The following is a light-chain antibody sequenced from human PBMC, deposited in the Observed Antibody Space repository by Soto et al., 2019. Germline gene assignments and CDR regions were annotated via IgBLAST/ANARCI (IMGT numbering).Light chain of an antibody. V-gene: IGKV3D-15*01. CDR3: QQYNNWPIT. Sequence: EIVMTQSPATLSVSPGERATLSCRASQCVGSDLAWYQQKPGQAPRLVIHDASHRAAGIPARFSGSGSGTEFTLTISSLQSEDFAVYYCQQYNNWPITFGQGTRLEIK. CDR1: QCVGSD. CDR2: DAS. J-gene: IGKJ5*01.